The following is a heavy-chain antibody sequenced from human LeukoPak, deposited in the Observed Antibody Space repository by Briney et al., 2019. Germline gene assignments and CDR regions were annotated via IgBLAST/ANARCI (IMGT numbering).Heavy chain of an antibody. D-gene: IGHD4-17*01. CDR1: GFTFSSYS. J-gene: IGHJ4*02. V-gene: IGHV3-21*01. CDR2: ISSSSSYI. Sequence: GGSLRLSCAASGFTFSSYSMNCVRQAPGKGLEWVSSISSSSSYIYYADSVKGRFTISRDNAKNSLYLQMNSLRAEDTAVYYCARLTVTTHNFDYWGQGSLVTVSS. CDR3: ARLTVTTHNFDY.